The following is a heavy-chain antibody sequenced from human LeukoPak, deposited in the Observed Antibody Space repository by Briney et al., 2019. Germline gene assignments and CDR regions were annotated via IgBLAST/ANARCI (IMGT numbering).Heavy chain of an antibody. V-gene: IGHV4-39*07. D-gene: IGHD3-10*01. J-gene: IGHJ5*02. CDR2: IYYSGST. CDR3: ARDSMVRAYNWFDP. CDR1: GGSISSTDDY. Sequence: SETLSLTCTVSGGSISSTDDYWGWIRQPPGKGPEWIGSIYYSGSTNYNPSLKSRVTISVDTSKNQFSLKLSSVTAADTAVYYCARDSMVRAYNWFDPWGQGTLVTVSS.